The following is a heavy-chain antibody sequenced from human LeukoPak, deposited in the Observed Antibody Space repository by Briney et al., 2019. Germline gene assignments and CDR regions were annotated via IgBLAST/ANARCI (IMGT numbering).Heavy chain of an antibody. V-gene: IGHV3-20*04. Sequence: GGSLRLSCAASGFTFDDYGMSWVRQAPGKGLEWVSGINWNGGSTGYADSVKGRFTIARDNAKNSLYLQMNSLRAEDTAVYYCAKGGGYEAQYYYYYLDVWGKGTTVTISS. J-gene: IGHJ6*03. D-gene: IGHD5-12*01. CDR1: GFTFDDYG. CDR2: INWNGGST. CDR3: AKGGGYEAQYYYYYLDV.